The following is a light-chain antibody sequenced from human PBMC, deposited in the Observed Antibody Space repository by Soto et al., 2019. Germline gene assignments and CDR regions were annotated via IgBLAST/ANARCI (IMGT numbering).Light chain of an antibody. CDR3: VSYTSSTTDV. V-gene: IGLV2-14*01. CDR1: SSDVGGYNY. J-gene: IGLJ1*01. Sequence: QSVLTQPASVSDSPGQSITISCTGTSSDVGGYNYVSWYQQHPGKAPKLMIYDVTNRPSGVSNRFSGSKSGSTASLIISGLQAEDEADYYCVSYTSSTTDVFGTGTKVTVL. CDR2: DVT.